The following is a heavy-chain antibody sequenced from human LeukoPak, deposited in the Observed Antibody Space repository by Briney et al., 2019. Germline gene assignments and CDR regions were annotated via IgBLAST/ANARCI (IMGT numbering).Heavy chain of an antibody. CDR1: GGSISSSSYY. J-gene: IGHJ4*02. CDR2: IYYSGST. CDR3: ARTFRDYFDC. D-gene: IGHD3-16*01. Sequence: SETLSLTCTVSGGSISSSSYYWGWIRQPPGKGLEWIGSIYYSGSTYYNPSLKSRVTISVDTSKNQFSLKLSSVTAADTAVYYCARTFRDYFDCWGQGTLVTVSS. V-gene: IGHV4-39*01.